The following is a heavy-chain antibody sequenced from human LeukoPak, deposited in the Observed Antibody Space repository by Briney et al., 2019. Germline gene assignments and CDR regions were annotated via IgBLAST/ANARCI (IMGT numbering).Heavy chain of an antibody. J-gene: IGHJ4*02. Sequence: PGGSLRLSCAASGLTFSSYAMSWVRQAPGKGLEWVSAISGSGGSTYYADSVKGRFTISRDNSKNTLYLQMNSLRAEDTAVYYCAKDSSGSRTFDYWGQGTLVTVSS. D-gene: IGHD1-26*01. CDR2: ISGSGGST. V-gene: IGHV3-23*01. CDR1: GLTFSSYA. CDR3: AKDSSGSRTFDY.